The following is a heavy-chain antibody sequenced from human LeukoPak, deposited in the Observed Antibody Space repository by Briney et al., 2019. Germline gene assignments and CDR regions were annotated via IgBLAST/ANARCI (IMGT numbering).Heavy chain of an antibody. CDR1: GYIFTNYW. J-gene: IGHJ4*02. CDR2: IYPRDSDT. V-gene: IGHV5-51*01. Sequence: PGESLKISCKGSGYIFTNYWIGWVRQMPGKGLEWMGIIYPRDSDTRYSPSFQGQVTVSADKSISTAYLQWSSLEASDTAMYYCARRQYSGYDSDYWGQGTLVTVSS. D-gene: IGHD5-12*01. CDR3: ARRQYSGYDSDY.